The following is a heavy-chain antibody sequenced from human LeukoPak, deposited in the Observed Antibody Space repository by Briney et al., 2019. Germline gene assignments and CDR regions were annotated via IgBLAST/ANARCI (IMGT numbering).Heavy chain of an antibody. CDR1: GFTFSDYY. J-gene: IGHJ5*02. V-gene: IGHV3-11*06. D-gene: IGHD1-26*01. CDR3: ARDSTTLDH. CDR2: ISSSSSHT. Sequence: GGSLRLSCAASGFTFSDYYMSWIRQAPGKGLEWVSYISSSSSHTNYADSVKGRFTIYRDNAKNSLYLQMNSLRAEDTAVYYCARDSTTLDHWGQGTLVTVSS.